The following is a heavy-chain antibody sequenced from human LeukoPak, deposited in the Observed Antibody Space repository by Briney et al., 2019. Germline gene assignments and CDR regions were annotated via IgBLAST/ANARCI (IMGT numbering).Heavy chain of an antibody. CDR1: GFSLDTTEMR. D-gene: IGHD5-12*01. J-gene: IGHJ4*02. CDR2: IDWDDDK. Sequence: SGPTLVNPTQTLTLTCTFSGFSLDTTEMRVNWIRQPPGKALEWLARIDWDDDKYYRPSLKTRLTISKDTSKNRVVLVMTDMDPMDTATYYCARIKGYDYYFDYWGQGTLVTVSS. CDR3: ARIKGYDYYFDY. V-gene: IGHV2-70*04.